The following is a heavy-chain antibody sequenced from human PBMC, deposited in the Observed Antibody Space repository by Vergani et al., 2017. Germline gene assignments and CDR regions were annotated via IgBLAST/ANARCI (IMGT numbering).Heavy chain of an antibody. CDR3: ARDDGGRQLLLPYFDY. J-gene: IGHJ4*02. V-gene: IGHV1-2*02. D-gene: IGHD2-15*01. Sequence: QVQLVQSGAEVKKPGASVKVSCKASGYTFTGYYMHWVRQAPGQGLEWMGWINPNSGGTNYAQKFQGRVTMTRDTSISTAYMELSRLRSDDTAVYYCARDDGGRQLLLPYFDYWGQGTLVTVSS. CDR1: GYTFTGYY. CDR2: INPNSGGT.